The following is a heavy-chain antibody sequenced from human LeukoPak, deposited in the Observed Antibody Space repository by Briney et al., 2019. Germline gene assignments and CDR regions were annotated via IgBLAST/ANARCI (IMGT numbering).Heavy chain of an antibody. V-gene: IGHV4-39*02. J-gene: IGHJ6*02. Sequence: PLETLSLTCTVSGGSIRTDGSYWAWIRQPPGKGLEWIGSIYIDGITHYNSSLQSRVTLSIDTSKNHFSLRLTSVTAADTAVFYCARLFTRAWEYRYGMDVWGQGTAVTVSS. D-gene: IGHD1-26*01. CDR2: IYIDGIT. CDR3: ARLFTRAWEYRYGMDV. CDR1: GGSIRTDGSY.